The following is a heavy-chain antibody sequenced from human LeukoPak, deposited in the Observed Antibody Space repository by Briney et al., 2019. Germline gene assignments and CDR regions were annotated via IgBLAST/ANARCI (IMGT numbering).Heavy chain of an antibody. J-gene: IGHJ4*02. CDR3: AKNGYTRGWYVDY. CDR1: GFIFSSYA. Sequence: GGSLRLSCAASGFIFSSYAMHWVRQAPGKGLEWVAIVSYDGTYKYYADSVKGRFTISRDTSKNTLFLQMNGLRTEDTAVYYCAKNGYTRGWYVDYWGQGTLVTVSS. CDR2: VSYDGTYK. V-gene: IGHV3-30*18. D-gene: IGHD6-19*01.